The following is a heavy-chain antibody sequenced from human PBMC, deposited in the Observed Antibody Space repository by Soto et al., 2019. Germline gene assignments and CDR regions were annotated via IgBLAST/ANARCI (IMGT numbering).Heavy chain of an antibody. Sequence: SETLSLTCTVSGGSISSYYWSWIRQPPGKGLEWIGYIYYSGSTNYNPSLKSRVTISVDTSKNQFSLKLSSVTAADTAVYYCARGVARELPFDYWGQGTLVTVSS. D-gene: IGHD1-26*01. CDR3: ARGVARELPFDY. CDR2: IYYSGST. CDR1: GGSISSYY. V-gene: IGHV4-59*01. J-gene: IGHJ4*02.